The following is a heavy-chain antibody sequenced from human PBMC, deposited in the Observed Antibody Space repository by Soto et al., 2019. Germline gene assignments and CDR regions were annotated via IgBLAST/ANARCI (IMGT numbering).Heavy chain of an antibody. J-gene: IGHJ6*02. CDR3: ARDLYYDFWRGDYSHYYYYGMDV. Sequence: SETLSLTCTVSGGSISSYYWSWIRQPAGKGLEWIGRIYTSGTTNYNPSSKSRFAMSVDTSTIQFSLKLRSVTAADPAMYYCARDLYYDFWRGDYSHYYYYGMDVWGQGTTVTVSS. D-gene: IGHD3-3*01. CDR1: GGSISSYY. V-gene: IGHV4-4*07. CDR2: IYTSGTT.